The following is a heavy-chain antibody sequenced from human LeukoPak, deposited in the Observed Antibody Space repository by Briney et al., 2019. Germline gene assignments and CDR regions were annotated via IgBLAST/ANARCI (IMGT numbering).Heavy chain of an antibody. Sequence: SETLSLTCTVSGDSVSSDSYYWRWIRQPPGKGLEWIGYIHYSGRTKYNPSLKSRVTISVDTSKNQFSLKLSSVTAADTAVYYCAREIRAYYYDSSGYDPPNWFDPWGQGTLVTVSS. CDR1: GDSVSSDSYY. CDR3: AREIRAYYYDSSGYDPPNWFDP. J-gene: IGHJ5*02. CDR2: IHYSGRT. D-gene: IGHD3-22*01. V-gene: IGHV4-61*01.